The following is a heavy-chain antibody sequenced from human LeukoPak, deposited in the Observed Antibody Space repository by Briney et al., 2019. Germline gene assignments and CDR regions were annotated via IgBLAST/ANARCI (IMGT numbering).Heavy chain of an antibody. CDR1: GFTFSSYA. Sequence: GGSLRLSCAASGFTFSSYAMSWVRQAPGKGLEWVLGISGSGDTTYYADSVKGRFTISRDNSKNTLYLQMSSLRAEDAAVYYCARDSTGYWYFDLWGRGTLVSVSS. J-gene: IGHJ2*01. V-gene: IGHV3-23*01. D-gene: IGHD3-3*02. CDR2: ISGSGDTT. CDR3: ARDSTGYWYFDL.